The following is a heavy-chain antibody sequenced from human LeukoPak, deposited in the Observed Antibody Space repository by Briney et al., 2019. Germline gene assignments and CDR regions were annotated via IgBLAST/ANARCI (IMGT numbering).Heavy chain of an antibody. V-gene: IGHV4-31*03. CDR1: VGSVSSGDYY. D-gene: IGHD4-11*01. CDR2: IYYTGNT. J-gene: IGHJ4*02. Sequence: SQTLSLTCTVSVGSVSSGDYYWTWIRQHPGKGLEWIGFIYYTGNTYYNPSLKSRLTMSLDTSKNQFSLKLSSVTAADTAVYYCTTTRAHQFDFWGQGTLVTVSS. CDR3: TTTRAHQFDF.